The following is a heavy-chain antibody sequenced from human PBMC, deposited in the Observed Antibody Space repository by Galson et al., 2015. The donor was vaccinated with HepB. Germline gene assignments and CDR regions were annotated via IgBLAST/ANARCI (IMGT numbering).Heavy chain of an antibody. CDR2: IYPGDSTT. J-gene: IGHJ4*02. CDR3: ARRGGNEFGY. Sequence: QSGAEVKKPGESLKISCKCSGYNFNTSWIGWVRQMPGKGLEYMGIIYPGDSTTKYSPSFQGQVTISADKSISTAYLQWSSLKASGTAMYYRARRGGNEFGYWGQGALVTVSS. CDR1: GYNFNTSW. D-gene: IGHD5-12*01. V-gene: IGHV5-51*01.